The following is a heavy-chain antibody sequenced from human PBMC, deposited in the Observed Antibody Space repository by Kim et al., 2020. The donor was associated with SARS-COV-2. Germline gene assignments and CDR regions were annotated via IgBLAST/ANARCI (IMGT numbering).Heavy chain of an antibody. J-gene: IGHJ4*02. CDR3: ARQRSYCGGDCYGGTLDY. CDR1: GGSISSYY. V-gene: IGHV4-59*08. CDR2: IYYSGST. D-gene: IGHD2-21*02. Sequence: SETLSLTCTVSGGSISSYYWSWIRQPPGKGLEWIGYIYYSGSTNYNPSLKSRVTISVDTSKNQFSLKLSSVTAADTAVYYCARQRSYCGGDCYGGTLDYWGQGTLVTVSS.